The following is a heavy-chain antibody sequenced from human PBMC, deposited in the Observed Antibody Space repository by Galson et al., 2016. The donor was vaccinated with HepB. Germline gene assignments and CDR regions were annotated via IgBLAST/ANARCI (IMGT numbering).Heavy chain of an antibody. CDR1: GGSISSFY. CDR3: ARTRWNAPIDY. Sequence: ETLSLTCTVSGGSISSFYWSWIRQPPGKALEWIGNIHYSGSTNYNPSLKSRVTISVHTSKNQFSLKLNSVTAADTAVYYCARTRWNAPIDYWGQGTLVTVSS. CDR2: IHYSGST. V-gene: IGHV4-59*08. D-gene: IGHD1-1*01. J-gene: IGHJ4*02.